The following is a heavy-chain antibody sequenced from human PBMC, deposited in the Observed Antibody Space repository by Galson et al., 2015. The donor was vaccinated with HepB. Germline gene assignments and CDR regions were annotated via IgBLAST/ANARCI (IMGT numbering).Heavy chain of an antibody. CDR2: IKSKTDGGTT. V-gene: IGHV3-15*01. J-gene: IGHJ3*02. CDR1: GFTFSNAW. Sequence: SLRLSCAASGFTFSNAWMSWVRQAPGKGLEWVGRIKSKTDGGTTDYAAPVKGRFTISRDDSKNTLYLQMNSLKTEDTAVYYCTTDWGLLWFGELLFNDAFDIWGQGTMVTVSS. D-gene: IGHD3-10*01. CDR3: TTDWGLLWFGELLFNDAFDI.